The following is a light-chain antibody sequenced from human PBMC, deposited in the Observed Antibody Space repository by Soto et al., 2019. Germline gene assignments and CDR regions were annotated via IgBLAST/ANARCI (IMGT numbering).Light chain of an antibody. V-gene: IGLV1-40*01. J-gene: IGLJ1*01. CDR3: QSYDSALNVYV. CDR1: SFNVGPPDA. Sequence: QSVLTQPPSVSGAPGQRVTISCTGVSFNVGPPDAVHWYQHLSGTIPKLLIYDDDVRPSGVPDRFSASKSGTSASLVIAGLQDEDEGDYYCQSYDSALNVYVFGTGTKVTVL. CDR2: DDD.